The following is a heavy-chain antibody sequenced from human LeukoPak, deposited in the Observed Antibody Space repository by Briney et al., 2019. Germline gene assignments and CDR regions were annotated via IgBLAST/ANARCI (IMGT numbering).Heavy chain of an antibody. CDR3: ARLGSAVAGTSRASFDY. D-gene: IGHD6-19*01. CDR1: GGSISSYY. V-gene: IGHV4-39*01. CDR2: IYYSGST. Sequence: PSETLSLTCTVSGGSISSYYWGWIRQPPGKGLEWIGSIYYSGSTYYNPSLKSRVTISVDTSKNQFSLKLSSVTAADTAVYYCARLGSAVAGTSRASFDYWGQGTLVTVSS. J-gene: IGHJ4*02.